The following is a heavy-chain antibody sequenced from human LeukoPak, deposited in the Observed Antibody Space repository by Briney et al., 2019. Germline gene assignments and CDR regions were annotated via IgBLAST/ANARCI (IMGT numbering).Heavy chain of an antibody. J-gene: IGHJ3*02. D-gene: IGHD1-26*01. V-gene: IGHV4-4*02. Sequence: PSETLSLTCAVSGASMSSFTWWSWVRQPPGKGLEWIGEIYHSGSTNYNSSLKSRVTISVDKSKNQFSLKLSSVTAADTAVYYCAKGGYYDAFDIWGQGTMVTVSS. CDR2: IYHSGST. CDR3: AKGGYYDAFDI. CDR1: GASMSSFTW.